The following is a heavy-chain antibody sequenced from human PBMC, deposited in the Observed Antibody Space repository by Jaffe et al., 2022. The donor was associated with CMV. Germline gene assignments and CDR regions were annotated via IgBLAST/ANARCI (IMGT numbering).Heavy chain of an antibody. CDR1: GFTFSSYE. CDR2: ISSSGSTI. V-gene: IGHV3-48*03. J-gene: IGHJ3*02. D-gene: IGHD1-26*01. CDR3: ARERNELLGAFDI. Sequence: EVQLVESGGGLVQPGGSLRLSCAASGFTFSSYEMNWVRQAPGKGLEWVSYISSSGSTIYYADSVKGRFTISRDNAKNSLYLQMNSLRAEDTAVYYCARERNELLGAFDIWGQGTMVTVSS.